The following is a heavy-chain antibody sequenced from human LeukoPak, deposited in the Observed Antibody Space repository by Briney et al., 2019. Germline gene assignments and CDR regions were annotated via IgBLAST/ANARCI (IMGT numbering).Heavy chain of an antibody. CDR2: ISSSTTYI. Sequence: GGSLRLSFAASGFTFSSYSMNWVRQAPGKGLEWVSSISSSTTYIYYADSVKGRFTISRDNAKNSLYLQMNSLRAEDTAVYYCARDSQGDYWGQGTLVTVSS. CDR1: GFTFSSYS. J-gene: IGHJ4*02. V-gene: IGHV3-21*01. CDR3: ARDSQGDY.